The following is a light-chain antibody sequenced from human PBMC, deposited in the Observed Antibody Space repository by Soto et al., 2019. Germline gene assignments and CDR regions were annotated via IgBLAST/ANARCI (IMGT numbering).Light chain of an antibody. Sequence: TRSRSTLYGYKGERATLSCRASQTIYSNVAWYQQRPGQAPRLLIYRASARATGIPARFSGSGSGTEFTLTIGSLQSDDSAVYYSQQYQHLWPFGQ. CDR3: QQYQHLWP. CDR1: QTIYSN. CDR2: RAS. V-gene: IGKV3-15*01. J-gene: IGKJ1*01.